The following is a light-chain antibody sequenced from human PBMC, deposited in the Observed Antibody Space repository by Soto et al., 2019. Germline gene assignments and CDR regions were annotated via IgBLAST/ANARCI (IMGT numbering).Light chain of an antibody. CDR3: LQYCGSPT. CDR2: TTP. Sequence: EIGLTQSPGTLSLSPGEIATLSCRASQIVDANHVAWYQQKSGQAPRHLLYTTPYRASGIPDRFTGSGSGTDFSHTTSKLEPEDFVVYYCLQYCGSPTFGQGTKVDIK. CDR1: QIVDANH. J-gene: IGKJ1*01. V-gene: IGKV3-20*01.